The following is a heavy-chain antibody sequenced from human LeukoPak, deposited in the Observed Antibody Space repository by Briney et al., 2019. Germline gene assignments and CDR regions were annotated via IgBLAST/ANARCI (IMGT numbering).Heavy chain of an antibody. J-gene: IGHJ1*01. V-gene: IGHV3-15*01. D-gene: IGHD3-22*01. CDR1: GFTFSHAW. CDR2: IWSMTDGGTT. Sequence: PGGSLRLSCAASGFTFSHAWMTWVRQAPGKGLEWVCRIWSMTDGGTTEYAAPVKGRFTISRADSKNTLLLQMNTLKTEDTAMYYCATHKYGVVSTQHWGQGTLVTVSS. CDR3: ATHKYGVVSTQH.